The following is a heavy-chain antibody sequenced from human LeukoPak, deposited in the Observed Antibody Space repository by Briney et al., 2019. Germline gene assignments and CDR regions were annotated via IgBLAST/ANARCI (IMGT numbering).Heavy chain of an antibody. J-gene: IGHJ5*02. CDR3: TTDRFDCSSTSCYGSWFDP. D-gene: IGHD2-2*01. Sequence: GGSLRLSCAASGFIFSNAWMSWVRQAPGKGLEWVGRIKSKTDGGTTDYAAPVKGRFTISRDDSKNTVYLQMNSLKTEDTAVYYCTTDRFDCSSTSCYGSWFDPWGQGTLVTVSS. V-gene: IGHV3-15*01. CDR2: IKSKTDGGTT. CDR1: GFIFSNAW.